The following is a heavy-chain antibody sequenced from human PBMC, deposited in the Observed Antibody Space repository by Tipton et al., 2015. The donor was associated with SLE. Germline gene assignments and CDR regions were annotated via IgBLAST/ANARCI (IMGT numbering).Heavy chain of an antibody. V-gene: IGHV4-39*07. CDR3: ARDMGSGYHAFDI. D-gene: IGHD3-22*01. CDR1: GGSISSSSYY. CDR2: IYYSGST. J-gene: IGHJ3*02. Sequence: TLSLTCTVSGGSISSSSYYWGWIRQPPGKGLEWIGSIYYSGSTCYNPSLKSRVTISVDTSKNQFSLKLSSVTAADTAVYYCARDMGSGYHAFDIWGQGTMVTVSS.